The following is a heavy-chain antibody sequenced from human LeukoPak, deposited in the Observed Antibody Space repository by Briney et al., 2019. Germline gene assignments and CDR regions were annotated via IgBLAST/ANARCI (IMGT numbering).Heavy chain of an antibody. CDR2: TFYTGRT. Sequence: SETLSLTCTVSADSIISNIYWWDWVRLPPGKGLEWIGPTFYTGRTFYSPSLKSRVSISVDTSKNQFCLDLSSATAADTAVYYCARRRHNFDFYDVWGQGTRVTVSS. J-gene: IGHJ3*01. CDR3: ARRRHNFDFYDV. CDR1: ADSIISNIYW. D-gene: IGHD3/OR15-3a*01. V-gene: IGHV4-39*01.